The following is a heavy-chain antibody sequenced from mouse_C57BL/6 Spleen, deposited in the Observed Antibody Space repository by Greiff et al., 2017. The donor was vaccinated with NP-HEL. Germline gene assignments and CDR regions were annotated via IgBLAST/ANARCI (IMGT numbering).Heavy chain of an antibody. CDR2: FYPGSGSI. CDR1: GYTFTEYT. CDR3: ARHEERTYDYGGKGRGAFDV. J-gene: IGHJ1*03. V-gene: IGHV1-62-2*01. D-gene: IGHD2-4*01. Sequence: VQLQQSGAELVKPGASVKLSCKASGYTFTEYTIHWVKQRSGQGLEWIGWFYPGSGSIKYNEKFKDKATLTADKSSSTVYMELSRLTSEDSAVYFCARHEERTYDYGGKGRGAFDVWGTGTTVTVSS.